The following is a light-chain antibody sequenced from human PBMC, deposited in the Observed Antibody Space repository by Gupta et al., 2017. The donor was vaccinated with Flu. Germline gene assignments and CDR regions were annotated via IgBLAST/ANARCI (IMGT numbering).Light chain of an antibody. CDR1: QAIRNW. CDR3: QQADNFPPLT. V-gene: IGKV1-12*01. Sequence: SSVAGSVGDRVHRTCWASQAIRNWLGWYKQNPGKAPKLLVYGAASWQSGVSSRFSGSGYGTHFTLTISRQQPEDFATSYCQQADNFPPLTFGGGTKVDSK. CDR2: GAA. J-gene: IGKJ4*01.